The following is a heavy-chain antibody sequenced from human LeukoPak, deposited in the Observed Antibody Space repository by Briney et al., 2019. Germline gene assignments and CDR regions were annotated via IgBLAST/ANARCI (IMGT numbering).Heavy chain of an antibody. J-gene: IGHJ4*02. CDR1: GFIFSSYD. Sequence: QTGGSLRLSCSASGFIFSSYDMHWVRQAPGKGLEYVSGITSNGGRTYYADSVKGRFTVYRDNSKNTLDLQMSSLRAEDTAVYYCVNGGYSGYDLDDWGQGTLVTVSS. D-gene: IGHD5-12*01. V-gene: IGHV3-64D*09. CDR2: ITSNGGRT. CDR3: VNGGYSGYDLDD.